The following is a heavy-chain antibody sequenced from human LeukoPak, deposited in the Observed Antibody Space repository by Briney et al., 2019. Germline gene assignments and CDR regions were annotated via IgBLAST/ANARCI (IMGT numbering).Heavy chain of an antibody. CDR3: ATERSRYFDY. J-gene: IGHJ4*02. V-gene: IGHV3-43*01. Sequence: GGSLRLSCAASGSNFYDYTLHWVRQAPGKGPEWVSLITRDGVTTIYADSVKGRFTISRDTSKNSLSLQMNSLRTEDTALYFCATERSRYFDYWGQGTLVTVSS. CDR1: GSNFYDYT. CDR2: ITRDGVTT. D-gene: IGHD3-16*01.